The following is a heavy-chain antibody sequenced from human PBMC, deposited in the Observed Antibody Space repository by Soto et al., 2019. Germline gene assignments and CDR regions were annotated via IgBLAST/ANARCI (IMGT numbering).Heavy chain of an antibody. Sequence: EVQLLESGGGLVQPGGSLRLSCAASGFTFSSYAMSWVRQAPGKGLEWVSAISGSGGSTYYADSVKGRFTISRDNSKNTLYLQMNSLRAEDTAVYYCAKGITIFGVVIKSGAFDIWGQGTMVTVSS. D-gene: IGHD3-3*01. V-gene: IGHV3-23*01. CDR3: AKGITIFGVVIKSGAFDI. J-gene: IGHJ3*02. CDR1: GFTFSSYA. CDR2: ISGSGGST.